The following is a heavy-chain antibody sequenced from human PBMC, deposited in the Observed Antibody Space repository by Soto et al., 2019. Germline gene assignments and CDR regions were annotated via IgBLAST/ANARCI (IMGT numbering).Heavy chain of an antibody. CDR3: ARGITIFGVVKKYYFDY. J-gene: IGHJ4*02. V-gene: IGHV4-34*01. D-gene: IGHD3-3*01. CDR1: GGSFSGYY. Sequence: PSETLSLTCAVYGGSFSGYYWSWIRQPPGKGLEWIGEINHSGSTNYNPSLKGRVTISVDTSKNQFSLKLSSVTAADTAVYYCARGITIFGVVKKYYFDYWGQGTLVTAPQ. CDR2: INHSGST.